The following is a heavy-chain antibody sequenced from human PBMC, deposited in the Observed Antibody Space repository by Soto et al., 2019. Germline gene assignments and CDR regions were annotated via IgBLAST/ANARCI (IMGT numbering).Heavy chain of an antibody. J-gene: IGHJ6*02. Sequence: PGGSLRLSCAASGFTFSSYAMHWVRQAPGKGLEWVAVISYDGSNKYYADSVKGRFTISRDNSKNALYLQMNSLRAEDTAVYYWAREQSAYGMDVWGQGTTVTVSS. V-gene: IGHV3-30-3*01. CDR3: AREQSAYGMDV. CDR1: GFTFSSYA. CDR2: ISYDGSNK.